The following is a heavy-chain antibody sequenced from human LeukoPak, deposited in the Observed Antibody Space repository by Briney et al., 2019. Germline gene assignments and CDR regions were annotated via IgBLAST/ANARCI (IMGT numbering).Heavy chain of an antibody. Sequence: GGSLRLSCAASGFTFSSYWMTWVRQAPGKGLEWVVNIKQDGSEKYYVDSVKGRFTISRDNAKNSLYLQMNSLRAEDTAVYYCARGMSSGYDFDYWGQGTLVTVSS. CDR1: GFTFSSYW. CDR3: ARGMSSGYDFDY. V-gene: IGHV3-7*01. D-gene: IGHD5-12*01. J-gene: IGHJ4*02. CDR2: IKQDGSEK.